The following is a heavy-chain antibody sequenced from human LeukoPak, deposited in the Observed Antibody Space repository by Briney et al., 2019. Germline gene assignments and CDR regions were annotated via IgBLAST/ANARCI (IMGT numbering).Heavy chain of an antibody. J-gene: IGHJ4*02. V-gene: IGHV4-39*07. D-gene: IGHD3-22*01. CDR2: MHYSGST. Sequence: PSETLSLTCTVSGGSISSSSYYWGWVRQPPGKGLEWIGSMHYSGSTYYNPSLKSRVTISVDTSKSQFSLKLTSVTAADTAVYYCARRRYTSGYLDYWGQGTLVTVSS. CDR1: GGSISSSSYY. CDR3: ARRRYTSGYLDY.